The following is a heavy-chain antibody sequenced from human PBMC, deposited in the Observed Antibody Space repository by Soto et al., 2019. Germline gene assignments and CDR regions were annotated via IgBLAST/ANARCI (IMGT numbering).Heavy chain of an antibody. CDR3: ARGRDGAY. Sequence: QVHLVQSGAEVKKPGASVKVSCKGSGYAFTTYGITWVRQAPGQGLEWMGWISAHNGKTNYAQKLQGRVTVTRDTSTSTAYMELRSVRSDDTAVYYCARGRDGAYWGQGALVTVSS. CDR2: ISAHNGKT. CDR1: GYAFTTYG. J-gene: IGHJ4*02. D-gene: IGHD3-10*01. V-gene: IGHV1-18*01.